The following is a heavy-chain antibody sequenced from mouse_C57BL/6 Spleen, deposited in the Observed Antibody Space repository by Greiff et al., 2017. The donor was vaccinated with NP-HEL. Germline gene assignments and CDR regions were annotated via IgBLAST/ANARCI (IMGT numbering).Heavy chain of an antibody. CDR2: ISDGGSYT. Sequence: DVMLVESGGGLVKPGGSLKLSCAASGFTFSSYAMSWVRQTPEKRLEWVATISDGGSYTYYPDNVKGRFTISRDNAKNNLYLQMSHLKSEDTAMYYCAREESAMDYWGQGTSVTVSS. CDR1: GFTFSSYA. V-gene: IGHV5-4*01. J-gene: IGHJ4*01. CDR3: AREESAMDY.